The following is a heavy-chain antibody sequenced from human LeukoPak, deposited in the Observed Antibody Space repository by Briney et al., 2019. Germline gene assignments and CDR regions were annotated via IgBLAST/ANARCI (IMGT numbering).Heavy chain of an antibody. V-gene: IGHV3-43*02. D-gene: IGHD2-2*01. CDR1: GFTFDDYA. CDR3: AKDSCSSTSCYVEY. J-gene: IGHJ4*02. CDR2: ISGDGGST. Sequence: GGSLRLSCAASGFTFDDYAMHWVRQAPGKGLEWVSLISGDGGSTYYADSVKGRFTVSRDKSKNSLYVQMNSLRTEDTALYYCAKDSCSSTSCYVEYWGQGTLVTVSS.